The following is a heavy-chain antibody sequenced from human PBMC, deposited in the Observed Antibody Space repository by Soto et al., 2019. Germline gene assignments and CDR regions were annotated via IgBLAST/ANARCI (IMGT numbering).Heavy chain of an antibody. CDR3: AKDGMATGGATYYYYGMDV. D-gene: IGHD1-26*01. J-gene: IGHJ6*02. V-gene: IGHV3-23*01. CDR1: GFTFSRYA. Sequence: GGSLIVSCAAFGFTFSRYAMSWVRQAPGKGLEWVSAISGSGGSTYYADSVKGRFTISRDNSKNTLYLQMNSLRAEDTAVYYCAKDGMATGGATYYYYGMDVWGQGTTVTVSS. CDR2: ISGSGGST.